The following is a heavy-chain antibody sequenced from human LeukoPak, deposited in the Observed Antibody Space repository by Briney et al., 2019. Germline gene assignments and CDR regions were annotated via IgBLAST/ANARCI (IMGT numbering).Heavy chain of an antibody. J-gene: IGHJ4*02. V-gene: IGHV4-4*02. CDR1: GDPVSNSNW. D-gene: IGHD3-10*01. Sequence: SETLSLTCTVSGDPVSNSNWWTWVRQPPGKGLEWIGSIHYSGSTYYNPSLKSRVTIFVDTSKNQFSLKLTSVTAADTAVYYCASGVRAYFFDFWGQGTLVTVSS. CDR2: IHYSGST. CDR3: ASGVRAYFFDF.